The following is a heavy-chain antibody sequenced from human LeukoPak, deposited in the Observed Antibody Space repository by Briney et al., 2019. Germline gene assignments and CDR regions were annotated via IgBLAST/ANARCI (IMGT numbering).Heavy chain of an antibody. CDR3: AKHKWELPYYFDY. CDR2: ISGSGGST. J-gene: IGHJ4*02. V-gene: IGHV3-23*01. CDR1: GFTLSSYA. Sequence: GGSLRLSCAASGFTLSSYAMSWVRQAPGKGLEWVSAISGSGGSTYYADAVKGRLTISRDNSKNTLYLQMNSLRAEDTAVYYCAKHKWELPYYFDYWGQGTLVTVSS. D-gene: IGHD1-26*01.